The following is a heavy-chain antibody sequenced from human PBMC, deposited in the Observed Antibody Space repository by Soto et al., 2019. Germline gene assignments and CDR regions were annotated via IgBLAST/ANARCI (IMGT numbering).Heavy chain of an antibody. CDR2: IIPKFGTT. Sequence: QVQLVRSGAEVKKPGSSVKVSCKASGGTFSTYGMNWVRLAPGQGLEWMGGIIPKFGTTNYAQKFQGRVTITADESTNTAYMELNYLRSEDTAVYFCARELDPYYGGNSLSLDYWGQGTLVTVSS. D-gene: IGHD4-17*01. CDR1: GGTFSTYG. CDR3: ARELDPYYGGNSLSLDY. V-gene: IGHV1-69*13. J-gene: IGHJ4*02.